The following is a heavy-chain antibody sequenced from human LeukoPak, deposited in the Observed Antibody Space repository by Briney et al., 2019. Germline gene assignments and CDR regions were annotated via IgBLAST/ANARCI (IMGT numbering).Heavy chain of an antibody. Sequence: ETLSLTCTVSGGSISSSGYYWGWIRQAPGKGLEWVSTIRSSGGSTYYADSVNGRFTISRDNSKNTLYLQMNSLRAEDTAIYYCAKGGYTSPYDYWGQGTLVTVSS. CDR2: IRSSGGST. J-gene: IGHJ4*02. CDR1: GGSISSSGYY. V-gene: IGHV3-23*01. CDR3: AKGGYTSPYDY. D-gene: IGHD2-2*01.